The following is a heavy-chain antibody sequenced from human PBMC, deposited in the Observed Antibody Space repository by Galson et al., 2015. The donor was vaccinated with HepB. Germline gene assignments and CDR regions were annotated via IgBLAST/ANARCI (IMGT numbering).Heavy chain of an antibody. V-gene: IGHV3-30*18. J-gene: IGHJ4*02. CDR1: GFTFSSYG. Sequence: SLRLSCAASGFTFSSYGMHWVRQAPGKGLEWVAVISFDGTNKYFADSVKGRFTISRDNSKNTLYLQMNSLRAEDTAVYYCAKDFTMITFGGVDYFDYWGQGTLVTVSS. D-gene: IGHD3-16*01. CDR3: AKDFTMITFGGVDYFDY. CDR2: ISFDGTNK.